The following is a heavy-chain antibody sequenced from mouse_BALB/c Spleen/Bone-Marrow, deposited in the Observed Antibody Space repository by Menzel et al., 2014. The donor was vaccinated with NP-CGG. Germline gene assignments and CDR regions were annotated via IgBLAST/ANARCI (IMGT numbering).Heavy chain of an antibody. Sequence: QVHLQQPGPELMKPGASVRISCKASGYTFTSFYIHWVKQRPGQGLQWIGWIYPGNIXTKYNEKFKDKATLTADKSSSTAYMQLSXLTSEDSAVXXXXXXXXXXCAMDYWGXGTSVTVSS. CDR1: GYTFTSFY. CDR3: XXXXXXXCAMDY. V-gene: IGHV1S56*01. J-gene: IGHJ4*01. CDR2: IYPGNIXT.